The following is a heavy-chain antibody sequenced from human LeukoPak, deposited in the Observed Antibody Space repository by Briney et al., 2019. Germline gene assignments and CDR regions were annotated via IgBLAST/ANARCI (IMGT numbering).Heavy chain of an antibody. J-gene: IGHJ4*02. V-gene: IGHV3-74*01. Sequence: PGGSLRLSCAASGFTFSGYWMDWVRHAPGKGLMWVSRINSDGRTTTYADSVKGRFTISRDNAKNTLYLQMNSLRAEDTAVYYCAKDKQQLGSDYWGQGTLVTVSS. CDR3: AKDKQQLGSDY. CDR2: INSDGRTT. CDR1: GFTFSGYW. D-gene: IGHD6-13*01.